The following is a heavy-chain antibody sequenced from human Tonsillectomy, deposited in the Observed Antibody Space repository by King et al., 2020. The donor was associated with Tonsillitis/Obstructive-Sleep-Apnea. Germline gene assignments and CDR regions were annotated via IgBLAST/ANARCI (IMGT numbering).Heavy chain of an antibody. CDR3: ARDKCGGSCSDY. D-gene: IGHD2-15*01. J-gene: IGHJ4*02. CDR2: ISFDGSNK. CDR1: GFTFSSYS. V-gene: IGHV3-30*04. Sequence: VQLVESGGGVVQPGRSLRLSCAASGFTFSSYSMHWVRQAPGKGLVWVALISFDGSNKYYADSVKGRFTISRDNSKNRLYLQMNSLRAEDTAVYYCARDKCGGSCSDYWGQGTLVTVSS.